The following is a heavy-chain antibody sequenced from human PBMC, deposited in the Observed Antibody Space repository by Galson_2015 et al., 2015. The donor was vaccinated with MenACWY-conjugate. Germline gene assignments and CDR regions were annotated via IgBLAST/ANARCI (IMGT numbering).Heavy chain of an antibody. J-gene: IGHJ4*02. CDR3: AKVSPGGWYWDY. CDR1: GFTFSISA. Sequence: SLRLSCAASGFTFSISAMTWVRQAPGKGLEWFSVFSSNGHSTNYADSVQGRFTLSRDNSKNTLYLKMNNLRAEDPALNFWAKVSPGGWYWDYWGQGTLVTGSS. V-gene: IGHV3-23*01. D-gene: IGHD6-19*01. CDR2: FSSNGHST.